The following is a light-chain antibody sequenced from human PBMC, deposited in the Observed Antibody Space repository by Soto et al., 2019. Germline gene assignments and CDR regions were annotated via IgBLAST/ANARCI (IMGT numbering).Light chain of an antibody. V-gene: IGKV3-20*01. CDR2: GAS. J-gene: IGKJ1*01. CDR3: EQYGSSPRT. CDR1: QSLLHSNGYNY. Sequence: DIVMTQSPLSLPVTPGEPASISCRSSQSLLHSNGYNYLDWYQQKPGQAPRLLIYGASSRATGIPDRFSGSGSGTDFTLTISRLEPEDFAVYYCEQYGSSPRTFGQGTKVDIK.